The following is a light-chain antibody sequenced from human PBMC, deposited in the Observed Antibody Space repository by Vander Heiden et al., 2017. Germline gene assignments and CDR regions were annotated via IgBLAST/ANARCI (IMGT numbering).Light chain of an antibody. V-gene: IGKV3-20*01. Sequence: EIVLTQSPGTLSLSPGERATLSCRASQSVSNDYLAWYQQKPGQAPRLLIYGASHRATGIPDRFSGSGSGTDFTLTINRLEPEDFAVYYCQQYGSSPRAFGQGTKVEIK. CDR2: GAS. J-gene: IGKJ1*01. CDR1: QSVSNDY. CDR3: QQYGSSPRA.